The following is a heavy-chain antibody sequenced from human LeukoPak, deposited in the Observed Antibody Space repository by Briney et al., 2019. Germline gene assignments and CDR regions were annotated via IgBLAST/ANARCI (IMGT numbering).Heavy chain of an antibody. J-gene: IGHJ3*02. V-gene: IGHV3-15*01. D-gene: IGHD2-15*01. CDR3: TTGYCSGGNCYPDAFDI. Sequence: GGSLRLSCAASGFTFSNAWMSWVRQAPGKGLEWVGRIKSKTDGGTTDYAAPVKGRFTISRDDSKNTLYLQMNSLKTEDTAVYYCTTGYCSGGNCYPDAFDIWGQGTMVTVSS. CDR2: IKSKTDGGTT. CDR1: GFTFSNAW.